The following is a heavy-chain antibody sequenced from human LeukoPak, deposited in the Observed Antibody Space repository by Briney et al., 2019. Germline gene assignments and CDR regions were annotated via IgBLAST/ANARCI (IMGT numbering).Heavy chain of an antibody. J-gene: IGHJ2*01. CDR1: GFTFSSYS. CDR2: ISSSSSYI. Sequence: PGGSLRLSCAASGFTFSSYSMNWVRQAPGKGLEWVSSISSSSSYIYYADSVKGRFTISRDNAKNSLYLQMNSLRAEDTAVYYCARVEVVTGLEGYFDLWGRGTLVTVSS. D-gene: IGHD2-15*01. V-gene: IGHV3-21*01. CDR3: ARVEVVTGLEGYFDL.